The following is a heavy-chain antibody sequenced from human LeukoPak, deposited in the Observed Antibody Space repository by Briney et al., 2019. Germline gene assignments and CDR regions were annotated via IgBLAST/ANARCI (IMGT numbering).Heavy chain of an antibody. CDR2: ISAYNGNT. Sequence: APVKVSCKASGYTFTSYGISWVRQAPGQGLEWMGWISAYNGNTNYAQKLQGRVTMTTDTSTSTAYMELRSLRSDDTAVYYCARAGGAYTAMAYYFDYWGQGTLVTVSS. CDR1: GYTFTSYG. CDR3: ARAGGAYTAMAYYFDY. J-gene: IGHJ4*02. D-gene: IGHD5-18*01. V-gene: IGHV1-18*01.